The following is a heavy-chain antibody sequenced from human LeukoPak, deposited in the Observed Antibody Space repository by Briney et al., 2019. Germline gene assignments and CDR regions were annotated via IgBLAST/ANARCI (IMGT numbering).Heavy chain of an antibody. J-gene: IGHJ4*02. CDR3: ARPNRPYYYDSSGYDYFDY. CDR2: SNAYDNYT. V-gene: IGHV1-18*01. Sequence: ASVKVSCKASGYTFTHYIINWVRQAPGQGLEWMGKSNAYDNYTTYAQKFQGRVAITADESTSTAYMELSSLRPEDTAVYYCARPNRPYYYDSSGYDYFDYWGQGTLVTVSS. CDR1: GYTFTHYI. D-gene: IGHD3-22*01.